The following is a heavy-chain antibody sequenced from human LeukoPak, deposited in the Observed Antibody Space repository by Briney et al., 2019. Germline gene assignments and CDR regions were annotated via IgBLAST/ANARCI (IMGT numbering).Heavy chain of an antibody. CDR3: ARDPRGGVPATMPYLYYGMDV. Sequence: PSQTLSLTCTVSGGSLSNGNYYWSWIRQPAGKGLEWIVRIYTTVNTNYNPSLKSRVTISLDTSKNQFSLKLSSVTAADTAVYYCARDPRGGVPATMPYLYYGMDVWGQGTTVTVSS. CDR1: GGSLSNGNYY. V-gene: IGHV4-61*02. J-gene: IGHJ6*02. D-gene: IGHD2-2*01. CDR2: IYTTVNT.